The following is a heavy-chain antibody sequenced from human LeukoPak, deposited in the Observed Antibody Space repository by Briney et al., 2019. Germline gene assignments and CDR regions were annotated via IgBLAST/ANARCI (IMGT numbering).Heavy chain of an antibody. CDR2: INQVASEK. D-gene: IGHD3-10*01. J-gene: IGHJ4*02. CDR1: GFTISFYW. Sequence: GGSLRLSCAASGFTISFYWMSWVRQAPGKGLEWVANINQVASEKNYVDSVKGRFTISRDNARNSLYLQMNSVRAEDTTMYYCVRDGGYYGPDSWGQGALVSVSS. CDR3: VRDGGYYGPDS. V-gene: IGHV3-7*04.